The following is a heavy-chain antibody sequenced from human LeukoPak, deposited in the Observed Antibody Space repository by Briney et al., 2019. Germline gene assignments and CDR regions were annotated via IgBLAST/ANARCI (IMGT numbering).Heavy chain of an antibody. CDR3: ASSVGDSRSSNWFDP. V-gene: IGHV3-23*03. CDR2: IYSGGST. Sequence: GGSLRLSCAASGFTFSSYVMSWGRQAPGKGLGWVSVIYSGGSTYYSASVKGRFVISRDNSKNTLYLQMNSLRAEDTAVYYCASSVGDSRSSNWFDPWGQGTLVTVSS. J-gene: IGHJ5*02. CDR1: GFTFSSYV. D-gene: IGHD6-6*01.